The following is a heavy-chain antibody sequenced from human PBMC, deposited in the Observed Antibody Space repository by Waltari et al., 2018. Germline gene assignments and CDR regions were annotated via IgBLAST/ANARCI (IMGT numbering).Heavy chain of an antibody. D-gene: IGHD5-12*01. CDR3: ATDRRDGYNVQYSYGLDV. CDR2: FDPENGEA. CDR1: GYTLPNLF. Sequence: QVQLVPSGAEGKKPGASVKVSCKLSGYTLPNLFMHWVRQAPGKGLEWMGHFDPENGEAIYAQNFQGRVIMTVDTSTDTGYMEVSSLRFDDTAVYFCATDRRDGYNVQYSYGLDVWGQGTTVTVSS. V-gene: IGHV1-24*01. J-gene: IGHJ6*02.